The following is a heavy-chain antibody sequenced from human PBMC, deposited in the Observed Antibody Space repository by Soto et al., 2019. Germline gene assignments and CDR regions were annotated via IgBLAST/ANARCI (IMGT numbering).Heavy chain of an antibody. CDR2: IKNDGSVT. V-gene: IGHV3-74*01. Sequence: GGSLRLSCVASGIRVSDYWMSWVRQVPGKGPEWVSRIKNDGSVTSYADSVEGRFSISRDNAKNTLYLQMNSLRAEDTAVYYCARTLRVRDPINWFDPWGQGTLVTVSS. CDR1: GIRVSDYW. CDR3: ARTLRVRDPINWFDP. D-gene: IGHD3-9*01. J-gene: IGHJ5*02.